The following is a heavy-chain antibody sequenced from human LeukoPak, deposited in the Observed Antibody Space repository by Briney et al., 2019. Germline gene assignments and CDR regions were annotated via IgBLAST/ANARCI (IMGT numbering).Heavy chain of an antibody. D-gene: IGHD1-7*01. J-gene: IGHJ4*02. CDR2: ISWNSGGI. Sequence: PGGSLRLSCVASGFTFSSYSMNWVRQAPGKGLEWVSGISWNSGGIGYADSVKARFTISRDNAKNSLYLQMNSLRAEDTALYYCVKDISGSTAYWGQGTLVTVST. CDR3: VKDISGSTAY. V-gene: IGHV3-9*01. CDR1: GFTFSSYS.